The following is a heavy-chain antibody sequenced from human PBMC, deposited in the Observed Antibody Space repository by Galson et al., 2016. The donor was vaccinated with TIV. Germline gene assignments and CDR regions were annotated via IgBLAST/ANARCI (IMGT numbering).Heavy chain of an antibody. CDR2: INPDSGDT. D-gene: IGHD2-2*03. J-gene: IGHJ4*02. CDR1: GYTFTGYY. V-gene: IGHV1-2*02. CDR3: ARDRLDIVAVPPGIKLGF. Sequence: SVKVSCKASGYTFTGYYMHWVRQAPGQGLEWMGWINPDSGDTNSAQEFQGRVTMTRDTSITTAYMDVSRLRSDDTAVYFCARDRLDIVAVPPGIKLGFWGQGTLVTVSS.